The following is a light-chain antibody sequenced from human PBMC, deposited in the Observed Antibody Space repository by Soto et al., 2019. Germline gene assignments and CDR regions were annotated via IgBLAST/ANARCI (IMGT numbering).Light chain of an antibody. V-gene: IGKV3-15*01. CDR2: GAS. Sequence: EIVMTQSPATLSVSPGERATLSCRASQSVSSNLAWYQQKPGQAPRLLIYGASTRATGIPARFSGSGSGTEFTLNIRSLRSEDFAVYYCQQYNNWPPTWTFGQGTKVEIK. J-gene: IGKJ1*01. CDR1: QSVSSN. CDR3: QQYNNWPPTWT.